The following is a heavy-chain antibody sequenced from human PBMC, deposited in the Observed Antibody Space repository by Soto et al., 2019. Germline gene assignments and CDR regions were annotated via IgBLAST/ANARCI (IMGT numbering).Heavy chain of an antibody. CDR3: ASPEHEVGGYSSSWIDY. V-gene: IGHV3-23*01. CDR2: ISGSGGST. J-gene: IGHJ4*02. Sequence: GGSLRLSCAASGFTFSSYAMSWVRQAPGKGLEWVSAISGSGGSTYYADSVKGRFTISRDNSKNTLYLQMNSLRAEDTAVYYCASPEHEVGGYSSSWIDYWGQGTLVTVSS. D-gene: IGHD6-13*01. CDR1: GFTFSSYA.